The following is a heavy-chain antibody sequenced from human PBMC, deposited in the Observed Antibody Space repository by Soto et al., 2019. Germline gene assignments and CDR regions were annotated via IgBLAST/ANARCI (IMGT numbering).Heavy chain of an antibody. CDR2: IIPLFRTP. CDR3: ARDKDRLQLGGNYYYAMDV. D-gene: IGHD5-12*01. Sequence: QAQLVQSGAEVKKPGXSXXVXXXASGGTFXXYXXXWXRQAPGQGLEWMGGIIPLFRTPDYSQKFQGRVSITADESTSTAYMELSSLRSEDTAVYXCARDKDRLQLGGNYYYAMDVWGQGTTVTVSS. CDR1: GGTFXXYX. J-gene: IGHJ6*02. V-gene: IGHV1-69*12.